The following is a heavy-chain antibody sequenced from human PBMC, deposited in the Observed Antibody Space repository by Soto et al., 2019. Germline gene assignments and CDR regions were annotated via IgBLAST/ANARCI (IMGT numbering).Heavy chain of an antibody. Sequence: SETLSLTCAVYGGSFSGYYWSWIRQPPGKGLEWIGEINHSGSTNYNPSLKSRVTISVDTSKNQFSLKLSSVTAADTAVYYCARGRITMVRGVIMSFDYWGQGTLVTVYS. CDR2: INHSGST. V-gene: IGHV4-34*01. CDR1: GGSFSGYY. D-gene: IGHD3-10*01. CDR3: ARGRITMVRGVIMSFDY. J-gene: IGHJ4*02.